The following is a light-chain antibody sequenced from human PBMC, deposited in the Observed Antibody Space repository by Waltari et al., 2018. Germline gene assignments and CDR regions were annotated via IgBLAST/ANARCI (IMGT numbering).Light chain of an antibody. CDR1: QSVSAD. J-gene: IGKJ3*01. CDR2: GSS. V-gene: IGKV3-11*01. Sequence: EVVLTQSPATLSLSPGEGATLSCRASQSVSADLAWYQQKPGQAPRLLIYGSSTRATGVPDRFSGRGSGTDFSLTISSVEPEDFAVYYCQHTTDWPPAFTFGPGTRVDLK. CDR3: QHTTDWPPAFT.